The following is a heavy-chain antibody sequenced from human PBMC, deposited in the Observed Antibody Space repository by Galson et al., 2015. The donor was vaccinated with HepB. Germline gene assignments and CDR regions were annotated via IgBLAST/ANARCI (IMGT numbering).Heavy chain of an antibody. CDR3: ARVFCYYDSSGYSIPCRNYYYYYGMDV. V-gene: IGHV1-3*01. Sequence: SVKVSCKASGYTFTSYAMHWVRQAPGQRLEWMGWINAGNGNTKYSQKFQGRVTITRDTSASTAYMELSSLRSEDTAVYYCARVFCYYDSSGYSIPCRNYYYYYGMDVWGQGTTVTVSS. J-gene: IGHJ6*02. D-gene: IGHD3-22*01. CDR2: INAGNGNT. CDR1: GYTFTSYA.